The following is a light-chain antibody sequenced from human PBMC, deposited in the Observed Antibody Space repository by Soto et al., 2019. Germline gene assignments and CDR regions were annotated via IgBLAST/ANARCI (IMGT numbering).Light chain of an antibody. Sequence: QSVLTQPPSASGTPAQRVIISSSGSSSNIGSNTVNWYQQLPGTAPKLLIYSNNQRPSGVPDRFSGSKSGTSASLAISGLQSEDEADYYCAAWDDSLNGYVFGTGTKVTVL. CDR3: AAWDDSLNGYV. CDR1: SSNIGSNT. J-gene: IGLJ1*01. V-gene: IGLV1-44*01. CDR2: SNN.